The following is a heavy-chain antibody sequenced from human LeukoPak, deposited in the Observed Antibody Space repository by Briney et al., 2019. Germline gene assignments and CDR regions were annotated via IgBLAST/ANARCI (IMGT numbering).Heavy chain of an antibody. CDR2: FKTKYNQV. Sequence: GGSLRLSCVASGFTFSDYAMNWVRQAPGKGLGWVSTFKTKYNQVYYAESVRGRFTISTDNSNNTVYLQMNSLRAEDTALYYCARSVPDYTRFDYWGQGALVTVSS. J-gene: IGHJ4*02. CDR1: GFTFSDYA. V-gene: IGHV3-23*05. D-gene: IGHD4-11*01. CDR3: ARSVPDYTRFDY.